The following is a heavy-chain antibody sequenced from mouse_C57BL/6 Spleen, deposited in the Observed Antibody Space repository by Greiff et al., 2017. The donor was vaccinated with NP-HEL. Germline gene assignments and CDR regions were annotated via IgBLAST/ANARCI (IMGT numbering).Heavy chain of an antibody. CDR1: GFTFSNYW. Sequence: DVKLVESGGGLVQPGGSMKLSCVASGFTFSNYWMNWVRQSPEKGLEWVAQIRLKSDNYATHYAESVKGRFTISRDDSKSSVYLQMNNLRAEDTGIYYCTQRGLFYYAMDYWGQGTSVTVSS. J-gene: IGHJ4*01. CDR2: IRLKSDNYAT. CDR3: TQRGLFYYAMDY. D-gene: IGHD1-1*01. V-gene: IGHV6-3*01.